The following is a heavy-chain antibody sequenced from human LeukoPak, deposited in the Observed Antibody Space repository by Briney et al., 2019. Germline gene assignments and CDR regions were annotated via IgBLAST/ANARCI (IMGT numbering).Heavy chain of an antibody. Sequence: GGSLRLSCAASGFTFSSYAMHWVRQAPGKGLEGVAAISYDGSNKYYADSVKGRFTISRDNFKNTLYLQMNSLRGEDTAVYYCARENTKYYFDCWGQGTLVTVSS. V-gene: IGHV3-30*04. CDR2: ISYDGSNK. J-gene: IGHJ4*02. CDR1: GFTFSSYA. CDR3: ARENTKYYFDC.